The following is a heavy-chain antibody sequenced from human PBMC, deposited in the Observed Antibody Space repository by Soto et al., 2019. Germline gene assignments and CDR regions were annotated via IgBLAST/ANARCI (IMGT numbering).Heavy chain of an antibody. CDR3: SRGVSYRWVD. J-gene: IGHJ1*01. CDR2: VPHSGTT. CDR1: GGSVNTDYW. D-gene: IGHD3-16*02. V-gene: IGHV4-4*02. Sequence: QVQLQESGPGLVKPSGTLSRTCAVSGGSVNTDYWWSWVRQPPGKGLEWIGEVPHSGTTNYIQSHASRLTMSGDESGNQVSRSLTCVDAADTAVYYCSRGVSYRWVDWGQGTLVTFGS.